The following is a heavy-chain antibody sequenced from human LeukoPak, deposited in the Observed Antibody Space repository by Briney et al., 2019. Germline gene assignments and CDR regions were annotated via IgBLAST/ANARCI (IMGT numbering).Heavy chain of an antibody. V-gene: IGHV4-59*12. CDR1: GGSISSYY. CDR3: ARGGDIVVVPVNWFDP. CDR2: IYYSGST. J-gene: IGHJ5*02. D-gene: IGHD2-2*01. Sequence: PSETLSLTCTVSGGSISSYYWSWIRQPPGKGLEWIGYIYYSGSTNYNPSLKSRVTISVDTSKNQFSLKLSSVTAADTAVYYCARGGDIVVVPVNWFDPWGQGTLVTVSS.